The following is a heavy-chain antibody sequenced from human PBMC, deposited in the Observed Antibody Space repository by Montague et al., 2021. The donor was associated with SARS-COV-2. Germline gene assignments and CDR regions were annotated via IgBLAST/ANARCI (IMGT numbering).Heavy chain of an antibody. CDR1: GFTFSNSA. D-gene: IGHD3-10*01. CDR3: AKDSYYYGLGYGMDV. V-gene: IGHV3-23*01. Sequence: SLRLSCAASGFTFSNSAMNWVRQAPGKGLEWVSGSSGTDGGTHYADSVKGRFTISRDNSKNVPYLQMNSPRAEDTALYYCAKDSYYYGLGYGMDVWGQGTTVTVSS. CDR2: SSGTDGGT. J-gene: IGHJ6*02.